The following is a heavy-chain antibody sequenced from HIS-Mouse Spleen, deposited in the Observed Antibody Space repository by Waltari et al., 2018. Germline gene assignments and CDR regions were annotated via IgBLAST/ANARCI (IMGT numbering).Heavy chain of an antibody. Sequence: QMQLVQSGPEVKKPGTSVKVSCKASGFTFTSSAMPWVRQARRQRLEWIGWIVVGSGNTNYAQKFQERVTITRDMSTSTAYMELSSLRSEDTAVYYCAAGRITGTTYYYGMDVWGQGTTVTVSS. CDR3: AAGRITGTTYYYGMDV. J-gene: IGHJ6*02. D-gene: IGHD1-7*01. V-gene: IGHV1-58*02. CDR1: GFTFTSSA. CDR2: IVVGSGNT.